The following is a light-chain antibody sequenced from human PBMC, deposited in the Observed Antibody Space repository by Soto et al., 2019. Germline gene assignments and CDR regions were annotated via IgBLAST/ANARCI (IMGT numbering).Light chain of an antibody. CDR3: QQYNNYST. V-gene: IGKV1-5*01. J-gene: IGKJ1*01. Sequence: DIQMTQSPSTLSASVGDRVTITCRASQSISDWLAWFQLKPGKAPKLLICDASSLESGVPSRFSGSGSGTEFTLTISSLQPDDFATYYCQQYNNYSTFGQGTKVEIK. CDR2: DAS. CDR1: QSISDW.